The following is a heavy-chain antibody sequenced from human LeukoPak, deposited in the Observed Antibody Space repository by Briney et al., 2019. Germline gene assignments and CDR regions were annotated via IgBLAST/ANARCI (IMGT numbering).Heavy chain of an antibody. CDR1: GFTFSSYA. CDR2: ISYDGSNK. Sequence: GGSLRLSCAASGFTFSSYAMSWVRQAPGEGLEWVAVISYDGSNKYYADSVKGRFTISRDNSKNTLYLQMNSLRAEDTAVYYCAPGYCSGGSCLPDYWGQGTLVTVSS. V-gene: IGHV3-30*03. D-gene: IGHD2-15*01. J-gene: IGHJ4*02. CDR3: APGYCSGGSCLPDY.